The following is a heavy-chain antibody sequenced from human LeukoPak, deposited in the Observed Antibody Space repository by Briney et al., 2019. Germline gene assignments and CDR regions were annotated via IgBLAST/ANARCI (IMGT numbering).Heavy chain of an antibody. CDR1: GFTFSSYW. V-gene: IGHV3-7*05. Sequence: PGGSLRLSGAASGFTFSSYWMSWVRQSPGKGLEWVANIKQDGSEKYYVDSVKGRFPISRDNAKSSLYLQMHSLRAEDTAVYYRARDRVTMVRGVNYYFDYWGEGTLVTVSS. CDR2: IKQDGSEK. D-gene: IGHD3-10*01. CDR3: ARDRVTMVRGVNYYFDY. J-gene: IGHJ4*02.